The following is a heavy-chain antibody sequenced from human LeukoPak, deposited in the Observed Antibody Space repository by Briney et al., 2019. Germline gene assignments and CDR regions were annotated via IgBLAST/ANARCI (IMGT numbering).Heavy chain of an antibody. CDR1: GGTFSSYA. V-gene: IGHV1-69*04. CDR2: IIPILGIA. CDR3: ALRYFDWPPRGYYYYGMDV. D-gene: IGHD3-9*01. Sequence: ASVKVSCKASGGTFSSYAISWVRQAPGQGLEWMGRIIPILGIANYAQKFQGRVTITADKSTSTAYMELSSLRSEDTAVYYCALRYFDWPPRGYYYYGMDVWGQGTTVTVSS. J-gene: IGHJ6*02.